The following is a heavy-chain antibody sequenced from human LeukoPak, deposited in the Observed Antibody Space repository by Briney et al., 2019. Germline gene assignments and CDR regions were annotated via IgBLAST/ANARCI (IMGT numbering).Heavy chain of an antibody. CDR3: ARDAGYDFWSGYYLGVNWFDP. CDR1: GGSISSGGYY. CDR2: IYYSGST. Sequence: SETLSLTCTVSGGSISSGGYYWSWIRQHPGKGLEWIGYIYYSGSTYYNPSLKSRVTISVDTSKNQFSLKLSSVTAADTAVYYCARDAGYDFWSGYYLGVNWFDPWGQGTLVTVSS. D-gene: IGHD3-3*01. J-gene: IGHJ5*02. V-gene: IGHV4-31*03.